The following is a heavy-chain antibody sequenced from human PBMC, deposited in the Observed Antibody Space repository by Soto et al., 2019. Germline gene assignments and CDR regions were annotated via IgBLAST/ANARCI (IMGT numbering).Heavy chain of an antibody. CDR1: GFSFSGSA. CDR3: TSSLYSSGYYYSVR. Sequence: GGSLRLSGAASGFSFSGSAMHWVRQASGKGLEWVGRIRSKANSYATAYAASVKGRFTISRDDSKNTAYLQMNSLKTEDTAVYYCTSSLYSSGYYYSVRWGQGTLVT. V-gene: IGHV3-73*01. CDR2: IRSKANSYAT. D-gene: IGHD3-22*01. J-gene: IGHJ4*02.